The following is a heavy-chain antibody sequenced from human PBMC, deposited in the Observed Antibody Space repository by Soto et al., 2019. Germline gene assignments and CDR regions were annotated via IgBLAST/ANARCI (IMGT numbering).Heavy chain of an antibody. CDR3: ARRNVGSSWIYYYYGMDV. D-gene: IGHD6-13*01. Sequence: PVESLKSSGKGSGYSVTSYWISWVRQMPGKGLEWMGRIDPSDSYTNYSPSFQGHVTISADKSISTAYLQWSSLKASDTAMYYCARRNVGSSWIYYYYGMDVWGQGTTVTVSS. CDR2: IDPSDSYT. V-gene: IGHV5-10-1*01. CDR1: GYSVTSYW. J-gene: IGHJ6*02.